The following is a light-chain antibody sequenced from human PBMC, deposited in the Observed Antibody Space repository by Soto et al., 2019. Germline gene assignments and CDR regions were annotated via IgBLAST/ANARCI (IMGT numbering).Light chain of an antibody. J-gene: IGKJ4*01. V-gene: IGKV3-11*01. CDR3: QQRSKWVT. Sequence: IVLTQSPGTLSLSPGERATLSCRASQSVPRSYLAWYQQKPGQAPRLLIYDASNRATGIPARSSGSGSGTDFTLTISSLEPEDFAVYYCQQRSKWVTFGRGTKVDIK. CDR2: DAS. CDR1: QSVPRSY.